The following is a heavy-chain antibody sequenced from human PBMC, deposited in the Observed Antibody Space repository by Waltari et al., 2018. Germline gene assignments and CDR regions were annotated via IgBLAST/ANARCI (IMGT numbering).Heavy chain of an antibody. V-gene: IGHV4-39*01. Sequence: QLQLQESGPGLVKPSETLSLTCTVSGGSISSSSYYWGWIRQSPGKGLECIGSIYYSGATYYNPTLKRRVTISGDTSKNQFSLKLSSVTAADTAVYYCARHWNKSGYRFDPWGQGTLVTVSS. CDR1: GGSISSSSYY. CDR2: IYYSGAT. CDR3: ARHWNKSGYRFDP. D-gene: IGHD5-12*01. J-gene: IGHJ5*02.